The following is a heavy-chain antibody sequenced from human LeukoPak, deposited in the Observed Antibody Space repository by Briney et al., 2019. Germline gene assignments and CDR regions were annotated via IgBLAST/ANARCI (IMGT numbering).Heavy chain of an antibody. CDR1: GGSISSCY. Sequence: PSETLSLTCTVSGGSISSCYWSWIRQPAGKGLEWIGRIYTSGSTNYNPSLKSRVTMSVDTSKNQFSLKLSSVTAADTAVYYCAREGWIQLWAHQYYFDYWGQGTLVTVSS. CDR2: IYTSGST. J-gene: IGHJ4*02. D-gene: IGHD5-18*01. V-gene: IGHV4-4*07. CDR3: AREGWIQLWAHQYYFDY.